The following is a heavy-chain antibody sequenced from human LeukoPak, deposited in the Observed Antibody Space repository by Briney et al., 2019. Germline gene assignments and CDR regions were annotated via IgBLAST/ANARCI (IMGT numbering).Heavy chain of an antibody. J-gene: IGHJ5*02. V-gene: IGHV5-51*01. CDR1: GYSFTNYW. D-gene: IGHD1-26*01. CDR2: INPGDSDT. CDR3: ARHKSGSYRSAFDP. Sequence: GESPKISCKGSGYSFTNYWIGWVRQTPGKGLEWMGIINPGDSDTRYSPSFQGQVTISADKSISTAYLQWSSLKASDSAVYYCARHKSGSYRSAFDPWGQGTLVTVSS.